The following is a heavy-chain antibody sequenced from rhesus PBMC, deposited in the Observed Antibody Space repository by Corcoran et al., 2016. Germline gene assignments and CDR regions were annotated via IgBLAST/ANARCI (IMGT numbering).Heavy chain of an antibody. V-gene: IGHV3S5*01. J-gene: IGHJ4*01. Sequence: EVQLVETGGGLVQPGGSLKLSCAASGFTFRSLGMRWVRQAPGKGLECVSAINSCGGSTYYADYVKGRFTISRDNSKNTLALQMNSLRAEDTAVYYCAKEEEWLHIFDYWGQGVLVTVSS. CDR1: GFTFRSLG. CDR3: AKEEEWLHIFDY. D-gene: IGHD2-21*01. CDR2: INSCGGST.